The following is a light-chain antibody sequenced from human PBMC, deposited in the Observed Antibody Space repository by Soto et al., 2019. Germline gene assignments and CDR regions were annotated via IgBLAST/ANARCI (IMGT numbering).Light chain of an antibody. V-gene: IGKV3-11*01. Sequence: EIVLTQSPETLSLSPGERATLSCRASESVSSYLAWYQQKPGQAPRLLIYDASNRATGIPARFSGSGSGTDLTLTISSLEPEDFAVYYCQQRSNWPPLTFGGGTKVEIK. CDR2: DAS. CDR1: ESVSSY. CDR3: QQRSNWPPLT. J-gene: IGKJ4*01.